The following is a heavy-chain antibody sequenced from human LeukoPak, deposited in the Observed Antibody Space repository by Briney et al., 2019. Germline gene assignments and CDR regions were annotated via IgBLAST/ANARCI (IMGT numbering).Heavy chain of an antibody. CDR3: ATSRAEL. J-gene: IGHJ2*01. D-gene: IGHD2-2*01. CDR2: IYNNGST. V-gene: IGHV4-4*07. CDR1: GGSISSYY. Sequence: SETLSVTCTVSGGSISSYYWSWIRQPAGKGLEWVGRIYNNGSTNYNPSLKSRVTISLDTSRNQFSLKLRSVTAADTAVYYCATSRAELWGRGTLVTVSS.